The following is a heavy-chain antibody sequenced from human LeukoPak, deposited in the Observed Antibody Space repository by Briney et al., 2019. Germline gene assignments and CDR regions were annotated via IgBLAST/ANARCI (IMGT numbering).Heavy chain of an antibody. CDR2: IKEDGTET. J-gene: IGHJ4*02. CDR1: GFTFSSYA. Sequence: GGSLRLSCAASGFTFSSYAMSWVRQAPGKGLEWVANIKEDGTETYYVDSVKGRFTISRDNAKNSLYLQINSLRVEDTAVYYCAKEGRSLQTYWGQGTLVTVSS. CDR3: AKEGRSLQTY. D-gene: IGHD5-24*01. V-gene: IGHV3-7*03.